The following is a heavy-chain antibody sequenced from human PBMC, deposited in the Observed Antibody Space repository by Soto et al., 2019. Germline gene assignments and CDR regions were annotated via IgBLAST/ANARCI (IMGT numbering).Heavy chain of an antibody. Sequence: LRVACAASGFTFSNYDVSWVRQSPGRGLEWVASISDRGGSTKYADSVNGRFTISRDNSRNTLFLQMDTLRAEDTAVYYCARLPYSYVSLYFFDFWGQGTLVTVSS. CDR2: ISDRGGST. CDR3: ARLPYSYVSLYFFDF. J-gene: IGHJ4*02. D-gene: IGHD5-18*01. CDR1: GFTFSNYD. V-gene: IGHV3-23*01.